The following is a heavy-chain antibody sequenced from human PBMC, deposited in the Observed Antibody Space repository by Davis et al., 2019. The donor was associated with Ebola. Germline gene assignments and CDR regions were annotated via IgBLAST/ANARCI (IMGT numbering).Heavy chain of an antibody. CDR3: ARESIAARRTYYGMDV. CDR2: INPSGGST. Sequence: AASVKVSCKASGYTFTSYYMHWVRQAPGQGLEWMGIINPSGGSTSYAQKFQGRVTMTRDTSTSTVYMELSSLRSEDTAVYYCARESIAARRTYYGMDVWGQGTTVTVSS. J-gene: IGHJ6*02. D-gene: IGHD6-6*01. CDR1: GYTFTSYY. V-gene: IGHV1-46*01.